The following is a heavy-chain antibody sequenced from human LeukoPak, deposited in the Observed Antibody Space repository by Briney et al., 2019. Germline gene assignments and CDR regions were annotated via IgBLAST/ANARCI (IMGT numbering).Heavy chain of an antibody. J-gene: IGHJ4*02. CDR2: ISSSGSTI. V-gene: IGHV3-48*03. CDR1: GFTFSSYE. Sequence: GGSLRLSCAASGFTFSSYEMNWVRQAPGKGLEWVSYISSSGSTIYYADSVKGRFTISRDNAKNSLHLQMNSLRAEDTAVYYCARDPPGATTYFDYWGQGTLVTVSS. CDR3: ARDPPGATTYFDY. D-gene: IGHD1-26*01.